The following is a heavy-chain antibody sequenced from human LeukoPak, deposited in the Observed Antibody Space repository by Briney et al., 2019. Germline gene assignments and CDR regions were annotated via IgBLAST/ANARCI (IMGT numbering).Heavy chain of an antibody. V-gene: IGHV4-59*01. Sequence: SETLSLTCTVSSGSFRTYYWSWIRQPPGKGLEWIGYIFYNEGTSYNPSLKSRVTISVDTSNNQLSLKVDSVTAADTAMYYCVKSNSRYQPWTLDIWGRGTMVTVSS. CDR1: SGSFRTYY. J-gene: IGHJ3*02. D-gene: IGHD2-2*01. CDR3: VKSNSRYQPWTLDI. CDR2: IFYNEGT.